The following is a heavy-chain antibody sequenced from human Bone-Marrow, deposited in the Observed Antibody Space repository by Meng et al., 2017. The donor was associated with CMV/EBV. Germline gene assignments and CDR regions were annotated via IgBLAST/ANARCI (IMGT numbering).Heavy chain of an antibody. Sequence: GESLKISCAASGFTFSSYAMHWVRQAPGKGLEWVSLIYRGGTSQDYADSVKGRLIVSRDNSKNILYLEMNSLRAEDTAVYYCAKDGEVPVGIFDSWGQGTLVTGSS. J-gene: IGHJ4*02. CDR2: IYRGGTSQ. D-gene: IGHD1-14*01. CDR1: GFTFSSYA. V-gene: IGHV3-23*03. CDR3: AKDGEVPVGIFDS.